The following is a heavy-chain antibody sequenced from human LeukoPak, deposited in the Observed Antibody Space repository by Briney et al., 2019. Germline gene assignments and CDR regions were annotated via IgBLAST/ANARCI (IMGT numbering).Heavy chain of an antibody. Sequence: GGSLRLSCAASGFTFSTYGMHWVRQAPGKGLEWVAFIRYDGSNKYYADSVKGRFTISRDNSKNTLYLQMNSLRAEDTAVYYCAKMGEGEYDILTDYWGQGTLATVSS. D-gene: IGHD3-9*01. CDR3: AKMGEGEYDILTDY. J-gene: IGHJ4*02. V-gene: IGHV3-30*02. CDR2: IRYDGSNK. CDR1: GFTFSTYG.